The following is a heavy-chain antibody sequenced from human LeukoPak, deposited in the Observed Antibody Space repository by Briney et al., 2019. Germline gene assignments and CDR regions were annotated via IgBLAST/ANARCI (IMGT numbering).Heavy chain of an antibody. Sequence: GRSLRLSCAASGFTFDDYAMHWVRQAPGKGLEWVSGISWNSGSIGCADSVKGRFTISRDNAKNSLYLQMNGLRAEDTALYYCAKSHLVGFGYFDYWGQGTLVTVSS. CDR3: AKSHLVGFGYFDY. D-gene: IGHD3-10*01. V-gene: IGHV3-9*01. CDR2: ISWNSGSI. CDR1: GFTFDDYA. J-gene: IGHJ4*02.